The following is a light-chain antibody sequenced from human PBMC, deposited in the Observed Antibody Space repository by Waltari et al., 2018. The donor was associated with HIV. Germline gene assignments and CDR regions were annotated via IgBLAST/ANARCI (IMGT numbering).Light chain of an antibody. CDR2: TTN. J-gene: IGLJ2*01. Sequence: QSVLTQPPSVSGAPGQRVTISCPGSSSNIGEDYRVHWYQRLPAAAPKLLIYTTNIRPSGVPDRFSGSRSGTSASLAITGLQADDEGDYYCQSYDISLSVIFGGGTKLTVL. V-gene: IGLV1-40*01. CDR3: QSYDISLSVI. CDR1: SSNIGEDYR.